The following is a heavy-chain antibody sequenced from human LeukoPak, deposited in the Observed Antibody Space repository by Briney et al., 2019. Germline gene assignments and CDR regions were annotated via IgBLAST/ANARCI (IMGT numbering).Heavy chain of an antibody. V-gene: IGHV4-61*02. CDR3: AREVIAAHNWFDP. J-gene: IGHJ5*02. CDR2: FYTSGST. Sequence: KPSQTLSLTCSVSGGSISSGSYYWSWIRQPAGKGLEWIGRFYTSGSTNYNPSLKSRVAISVDTSKNQFSLKLSSVTAADTAVYYCAREVIAAHNWFDPWGQGTLVTVSS. D-gene: IGHD6-6*01. CDR1: GGSISSGSYY.